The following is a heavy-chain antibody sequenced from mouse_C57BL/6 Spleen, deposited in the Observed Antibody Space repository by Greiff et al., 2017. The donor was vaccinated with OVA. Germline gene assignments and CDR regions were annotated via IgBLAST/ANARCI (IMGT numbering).Heavy chain of an antibody. CDR1: GYTFTDYF. J-gene: IGHJ2*01. V-gene: IGHV1-77*01. CDR2: IGPGSGST. Sequence: VQLQQSGPELVKPGASVKISCKASGYTFTDYFINWVKQRPGQGLEWIGKIGPGSGSTYYNEKFKGKATLTADKSSSTAYMQLSSLTSEDSAVYFCARKGDDYSNPCDYWGQGTTLTVSS. CDR3: ARKGDDYSNPCDY. D-gene: IGHD2-5*01.